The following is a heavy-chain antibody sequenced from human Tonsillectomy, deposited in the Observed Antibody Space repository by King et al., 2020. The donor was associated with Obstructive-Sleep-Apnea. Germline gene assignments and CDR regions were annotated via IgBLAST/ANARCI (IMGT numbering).Heavy chain of an antibody. CDR3: AKPYYDFWSGYSETWFDS. Sequence: VQLVESGGGLVQPGGSLRLSCAASGFTFNNYAMNWVRQAPGKGLDWVSSISGSGGTQYYSDSVKGRFTFSMDNSKNTLYLQMNSLRAEDTAGYYCAKPYYDFWSGYSETWFDSWGQGTLVTVSS. D-gene: IGHD3-3*01. J-gene: IGHJ5*01. CDR2: ISGSGGTQ. V-gene: IGHV3-23*04. CDR1: GFTFNNYA.